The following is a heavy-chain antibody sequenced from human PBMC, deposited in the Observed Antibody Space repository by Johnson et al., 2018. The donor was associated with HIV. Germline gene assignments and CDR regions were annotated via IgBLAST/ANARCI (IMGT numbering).Heavy chain of an antibody. D-gene: IGHD7-27*01. CDR3: AKDRNWGASGAFDI. CDR1: GFSFSSYG. Sequence: VQLVESGGGVVQPGRSLRLSCAASGFSFSSYGMHWVRQAPGKGLEWVAVISYDGSNKYYADSVKGRFTISRDNSKNTLFLQMNSLRAEDTALYYCAKDRNWGASGAFDIWGQGTMVTVSS. J-gene: IGHJ3*02. CDR2: ISYDGSNK. V-gene: IGHV3-30*18.